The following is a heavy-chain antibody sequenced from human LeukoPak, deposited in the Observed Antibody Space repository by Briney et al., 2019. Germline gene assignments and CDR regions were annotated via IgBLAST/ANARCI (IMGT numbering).Heavy chain of an antibody. V-gene: IGHV5-51*01. CDR1: GYSFTSYW. CDR3: ARRTVRGVIKFDP. Sequence: GESLKISCKGSGYSFTSYWIGWGRQMPGKGLELVGIIYPGDSDTRYSPSFQGHVTVAADQSISSAYMEWSSLKASDPAMCYCARRTVRGVIKFDPSGQGTLFTVSS. J-gene: IGHJ5*02. CDR2: IYPGDSDT. D-gene: IGHD3-10*01.